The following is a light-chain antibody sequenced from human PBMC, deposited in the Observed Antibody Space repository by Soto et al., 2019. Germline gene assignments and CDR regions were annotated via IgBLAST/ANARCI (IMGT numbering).Light chain of an antibody. V-gene: IGKV3-15*01. CDR2: DAS. Sequence: EIVMRQSPAPLSVSPGERATLSCRASQSVNSNLAWYQQKPSQAPRLLIYDASTRATGIPARFSGSGFGTEFTLTISSLQSEDFAIHYCPQYTNLPPITFSQGTKLDI. CDR1: QSVNSN. CDR3: PQYTNLPPIT. J-gene: IGKJ1*01.